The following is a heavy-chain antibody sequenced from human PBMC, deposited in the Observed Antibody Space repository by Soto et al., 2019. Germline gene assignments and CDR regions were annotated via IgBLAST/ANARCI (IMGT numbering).Heavy chain of an antibody. J-gene: IGHJ3*02. Sequence: SETLSLTCAVYGGSFSGYYWSWIRQPPGKGLEWIGEINHSGSTNYNPSLKSRVTISVDTSKNQFSLKLSSVTAADTAVYYCARGLYHYDILTGYYSPSAFDIWGQGTMVTVSS. V-gene: IGHV4-34*01. D-gene: IGHD3-9*01. CDR1: GGSFSGYY. CDR2: INHSGST. CDR3: ARGLYHYDILTGYYSPSAFDI.